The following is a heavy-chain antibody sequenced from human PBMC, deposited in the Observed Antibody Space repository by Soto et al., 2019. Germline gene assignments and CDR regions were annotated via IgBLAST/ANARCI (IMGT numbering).Heavy chain of an antibody. V-gene: IGHV4-39*01. CDR3: ARLPYCGGDCSDAFDI. CDR2: IYYSGST. Sequence: TSETLSLTCTVSGGSISSSSYYWGWIRQPPGKGLEWIGSIYYSGSTYYNPSLKSRVTISVDTSKNQFSLKLSSVTAADTAVYYCARLPYCGGDCSDAFDIWGQGTMVTVSS. D-gene: IGHD2-21*02. J-gene: IGHJ3*02. CDR1: GGSISSSSYY.